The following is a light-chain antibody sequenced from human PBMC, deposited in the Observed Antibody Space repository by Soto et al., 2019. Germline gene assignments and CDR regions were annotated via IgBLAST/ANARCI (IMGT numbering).Light chain of an antibody. Sequence: QSALTQSASVSGSPGQSITNSCTGTSSDVGAYNFVSWYQHHPGKAPKLLIYDVTNRPSGVSSRFSGSKSGNTASLTISGLQAEDEADYYCTSYSSSSTLYVFGTGTKLTVL. V-gene: IGLV2-14*03. CDR3: TSYSSSSTLYV. CDR2: DVT. J-gene: IGLJ1*01. CDR1: SSDVGAYNF.